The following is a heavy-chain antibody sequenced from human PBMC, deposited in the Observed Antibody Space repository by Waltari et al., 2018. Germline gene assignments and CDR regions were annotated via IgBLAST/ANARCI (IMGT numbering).Heavy chain of an antibody. D-gene: IGHD6-13*01. CDR1: GFTFSSYA. J-gene: IGHJ4*02. Sequence: EVQLLESGGGLVQPGGSLRLSCAASGFTFSSYALSWVRQAPGKGLEWVSVIYSGGSTYYADSVKGRFTISRDNSKNTLYLQMNSLRAEDTAVYYCAKDWDSSSWYLDYWGQGTLVTVSS. CDR2: IYSGGST. CDR3: AKDWDSSSWYLDY. V-gene: IGHV3-23*03.